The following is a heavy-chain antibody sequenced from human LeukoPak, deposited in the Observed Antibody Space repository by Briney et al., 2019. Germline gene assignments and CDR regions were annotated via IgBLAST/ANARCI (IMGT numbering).Heavy chain of an antibody. CDR1: GGSISPFY. J-gene: IGHJ4*02. D-gene: IGHD3-10*01. V-gene: IGHV4-59*08. Sequence: TSETLSLTCTVSGGSISPFYWSWIRQPPGKGLEWNGCIYFSGSTNYNPSLKSRVTISVDTSKNQFSLNLTSVTAADTAVYYCARLIPGPRGSYYFDYWGQGTLVTVSS. CDR2: IYFSGST. CDR3: ARLIPGPRGSYYFDY.